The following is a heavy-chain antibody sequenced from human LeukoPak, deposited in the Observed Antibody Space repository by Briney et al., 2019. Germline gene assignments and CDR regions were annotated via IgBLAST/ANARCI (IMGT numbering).Heavy chain of an antibody. D-gene: IGHD3-22*01. CDR2: INSDGITT. CDR1: GFTLSSEW. CDR3: PRLDYDSSGHGTCV. J-gene: IGHJ6*02. V-gene: IGHV3-74*01. Sequence: GGSMRLSSAASGFTLSSEWVHCVRQAPGKGLVWVSRINSDGITTNYADSVKGRFTISRDNAKNTLYLQMNSLRAEDTAVYYCPRLDYDSSGHGTCVWGQGTTVTVSS.